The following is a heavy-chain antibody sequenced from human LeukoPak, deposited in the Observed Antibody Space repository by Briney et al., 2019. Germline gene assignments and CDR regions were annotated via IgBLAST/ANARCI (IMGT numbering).Heavy chain of an antibody. V-gene: IGHV3-74*01. CDR1: GFAFSRYW. J-gene: IGHJ1*01. CDR2: LNEDGRTT. D-gene: IGHD1-26*01. Sequence: GGSLRLSCAASGFAFSRYWMHWVRRVPGKGLEWVSRLNEDGRTTTYADSVQGRVAISRDNNKNTLYLLMYSLRVDDTAVYYCARDLGGRAGSWGQGTLVTVSS. CDR3: ARDLGGRAGS.